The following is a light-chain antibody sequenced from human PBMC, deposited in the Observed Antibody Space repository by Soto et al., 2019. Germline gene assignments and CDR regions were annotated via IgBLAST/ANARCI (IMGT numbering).Light chain of an antibody. CDR1: SSDVGGYNY. CDR2: EVS. Sequence: QSALTQPPSASGSPGQSVTISCTGTSSDVGGYNYVSWYQQHPDKAPKLIIYEVSKRPSGVPDRFSGSKSGNTASLTVSGLQADDEAEYFCISYKTDDTFVFGSGTKLTVL. V-gene: IGLV2-8*01. J-gene: IGLJ1*01. CDR3: ISYKTDDTFV.